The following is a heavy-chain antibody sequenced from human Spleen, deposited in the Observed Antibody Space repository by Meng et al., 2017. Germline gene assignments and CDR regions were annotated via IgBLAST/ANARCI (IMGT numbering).Heavy chain of an antibody. V-gene: IGHV4-39*07. CDR1: GGSISSSSYY. D-gene: IGHD3-10*01. Sequence: SETLSLTCTVSGGSISSSSYYWGWIRQPPGKGLEWIGSIYYSGSTYYNPSLKSRVTISVDTSKNQFSLKLSSVTAADTAVYYCARNQYFYGSGKPDHDAFDIWGQGTKVTVSS. CDR3: ARNQYFYGSGKPDHDAFDI. CDR2: IYYSGST. J-gene: IGHJ3*02.